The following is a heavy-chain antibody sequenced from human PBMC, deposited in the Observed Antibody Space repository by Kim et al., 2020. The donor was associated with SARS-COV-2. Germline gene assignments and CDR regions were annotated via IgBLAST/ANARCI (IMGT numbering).Heavy chain of an antibody. J-gene: IGHJ4*02. CDR1: GFTFSSYG. V-gene: IGHV3-33*01. D-gene: IGHD3-22*01. Sequence: GGSLRLSCAASGFTFSSYGMHWVRQAPGKGLEWVAVIWYDGSNKYYADSVKGRFTISRDNSKNTLYLQMNSLRAEDTAVYYCARDKYDSSGYYPYGVVDYWGQGTLVTVSS. CDR3: ARDKYDSSGYYPYGVVDY. CDR2: IWYDGSNK.